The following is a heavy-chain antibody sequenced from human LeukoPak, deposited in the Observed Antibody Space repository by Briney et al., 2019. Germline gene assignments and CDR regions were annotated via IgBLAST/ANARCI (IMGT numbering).Heavy chain of an antibody. CDR2: RKSKTDRGTT. CDR3: TTDRYYDAAYTT. CDR1: GFSFSYAW. Sequence: GGSLRLSCAASGFSFSYAWVSWVRQTPGKGLGWVGRRKSKTDRGTTDYAAPVKVRFTISRDDSKNTLYLQMNNLKTEDTAVYYCTTDRYYDAAYTTWGQGTLVTVSS. D-gene: IGHD3-22*01. V-gene: IGHV3-15*01. J-gene: IGHJ4*02.